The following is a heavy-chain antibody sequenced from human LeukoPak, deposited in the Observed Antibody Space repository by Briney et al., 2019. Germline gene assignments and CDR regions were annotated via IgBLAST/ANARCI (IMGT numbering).Heavy chain of an antibody. Sequence: SETLSLTCAVSGGSISSGTYYWSWIRQPAGKGLEWIGRIYTSGSTNYNSSLKSRVTISVDTSKNQFSLKLSSVTAADTAVYYCARSYGYSSSWYGSDWFDPWGQGTLVTVSS. V-gene: IGHV4-61*02. CDR3: ARSYGYSSSWYGSDWFDP. CDR1: GGSISSGTYY. D-gene: IGHD6-13*01. CDR2: IYTSGST. J-gene: IGHJ5*02.